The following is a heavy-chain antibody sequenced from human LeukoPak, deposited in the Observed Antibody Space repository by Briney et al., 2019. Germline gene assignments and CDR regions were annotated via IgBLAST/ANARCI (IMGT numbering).Heavy chain of an antibody. CDR1: GGSISSYY. D-gene: IGHD3-10*01. V-gene: IGHV4-59*01. Sequence: SETLSLTCTVSGGSISSYYWSWIRQPPGKGLEWIGYIYYSGSTNYNPSLKSRVTISVDTSKNQFSLKLSSVTAADTAVYYCARVAYYGSGSYFPHYYYYYGMDVWGQGTTVTVSS. CDR3: ARVAYYGSGSYFPHYYYYYGMDV. CDR2: IYYSGST. J-gene: IGHJ6*02.